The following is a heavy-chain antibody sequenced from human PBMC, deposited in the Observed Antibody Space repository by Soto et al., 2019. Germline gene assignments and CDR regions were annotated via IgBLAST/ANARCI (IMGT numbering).Heavy chain of an antibody. CDR2: MNPNSGNT. CDR3: ARGRITIFGVVINPWFDP. CDR1: GYTFTSYD. V-gene: IGHV1-8*01. J-gene: IGHJ5*02. Sequence: GASVKVSCKASGYTFTSYDINWVRQATGQGLEWMGWMNPNSGNTGYAQKFQGRVTMTRNTSISTAYMELSSLRSEDTAVYYCARGRITIFGVVINPWFDPWGQGTLVTISS. D-gene: IGHD3-3*01.